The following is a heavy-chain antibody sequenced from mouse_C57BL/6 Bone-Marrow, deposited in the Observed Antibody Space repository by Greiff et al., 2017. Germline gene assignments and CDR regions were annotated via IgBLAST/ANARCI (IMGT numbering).Heavy chain of an antibody. CDR3: ARRVPHRWLLRGGTFFAY. Sequence: EVQLQQSGPELVKPGASVKMSCKASGYTFADYNMHWVKQSHGKSLEWIGYINPNNGGTSYNQKFKGKATLTVNKSSSTAYMELRSLTSEDSAVYYCARRVPHRWLLRGGTFFAYWGQGTLVTVSA. V-gene: IGHV1-22*01. D-gene: IGHD2-3*01. CDR2: INPNNGGT. CDR1: GYTFADYN. J-gene: IGHJ3*01.